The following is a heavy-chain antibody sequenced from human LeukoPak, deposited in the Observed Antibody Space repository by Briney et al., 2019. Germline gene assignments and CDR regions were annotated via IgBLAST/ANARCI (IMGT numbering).Heavy chain of an antibody. V-gene: IGHV1-46*01. Sequence: ASVKVSCKASGYTFTSYYMHWVRQAPGQGLEWMGIINPSGGSTSYAQKFQGRVTMTRDTSTSTVYMELSSLRSDDTAVYYCARQWFGELYYNWFDPWGQGTLVTVSS. D-gene: IGHD3-10*01. CDR2: INPSGGST. CDR3: ARQWFGELYYNWFDP. CDR1: GYTFTSYY. J-gene: IGHJ5*02.